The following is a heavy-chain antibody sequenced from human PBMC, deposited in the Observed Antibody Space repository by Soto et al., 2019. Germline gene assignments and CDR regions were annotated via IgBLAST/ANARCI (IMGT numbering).Heavy chain of an antibody. V-gene: IGHV4-59*01. D-gene: IGHD2-2*01. J-gene: IGHJ4*02. CDR1: GGSISSYY. CDR2: IYYSGST. CDR3: AVVPAATTHFDY. Sequence: SETLSLTCTVSGGSISSYYWSWIRQPPGKGLEWIGYIYYSGSTNYNPSLKSRVTISVDTSKNQSSLKLSSVTAADTAVYYCAVVPAATTHFDYWGQGTLVTVSS.